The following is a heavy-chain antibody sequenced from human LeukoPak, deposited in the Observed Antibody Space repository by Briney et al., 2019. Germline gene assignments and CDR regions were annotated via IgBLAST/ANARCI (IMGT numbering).Heavy chain of an antibody. Sequence: SETLSLTCAVYGGSFSGYYWSWIRQPPGKGLEWIGEINHSGSTNYNPSLKSRVTISVDTSKNQFSLKLSSVTAADTAVYYCARDPIYYYGSGSYYMDVWGKGTTVTVSS. CDR1: GGSFSGYY. V-gene: IGHV4-34*01. D-gene: IGHD3-10*01. CDR3: ARDPIYYYGSGSYYMDV. CDR2: INHSGST. J-gene: IGHJ6*03.